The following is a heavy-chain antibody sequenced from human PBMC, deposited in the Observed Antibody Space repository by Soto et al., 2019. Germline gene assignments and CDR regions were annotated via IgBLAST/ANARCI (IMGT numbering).Heavy chain of an antibody. V-gene: IGHV3-30*18. CDR1: GFTFSSYG. CDR2: ISYDGSNK. Sequence: QVQLVESGGGVVQPGRSLRLSCAASGFTFSSYGMHWVRQAPGKGLEWVAVISYDGSNKYYEDSVKGRFTISRDNSKNTLYLQMNSLRAEDTAVYYCAKDWYCGGDCYGVDYWGQGTLVTVSS. CDR3: AKDWYCGGDCYGVDY. D-gene: IGHD2-21*02. J-gene: IGHJ4*02.